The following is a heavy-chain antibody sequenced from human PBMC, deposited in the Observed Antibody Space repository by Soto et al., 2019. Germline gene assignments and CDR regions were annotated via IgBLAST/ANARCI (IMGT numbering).Heavy chain of an antibody. J-gene: IGHJ4*02. CDR2: IKQDGSEK. D-gene: IGHD2-2*01. V-gene: IGHV3-7*05. CDR1: GFTFSSYC. CDR3: AKSLSAIPGDS. Sequence: PGGSLRLSCAASGFTFSSYCMSWVRQGPGKGPEWVANIKQDGSEKYYVDSVKGRFTISRDNAKNSLYLQMTSLRAEDTAVYHCAKSLSAIPGDSWGQGTLVTVSS.